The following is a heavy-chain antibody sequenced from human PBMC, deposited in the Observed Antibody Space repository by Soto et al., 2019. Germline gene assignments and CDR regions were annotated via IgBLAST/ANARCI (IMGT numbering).Heavy chain of an antibody. J-gene: IGHJ4*02. CDR3: ARDRSSSGYYLDY. D-gene: IGHD3-22*01. CDR2: IYYSGST. Sequence: NPSETLSLTCTVSGGSISSYYWSWIRQPPGKGLEWIGYIYYSGSTNYNPSLKSRVTISVDTSKNQFSLKLSSVTAADTAVYYCARDRSSSGYYLDYWGQGTLVTVSS. CDR1: GGSISSYY. V-gene: IGHV4-59*01.